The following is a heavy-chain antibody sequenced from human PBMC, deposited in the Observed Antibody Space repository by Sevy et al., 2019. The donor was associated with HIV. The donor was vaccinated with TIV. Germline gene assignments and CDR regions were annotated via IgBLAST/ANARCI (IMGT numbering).Heavy chain of an antibody. V-gene: IGHV3-64*02. CDR1: GFTFSSYA. Sequence: GGSLRLSCAASGFTFSSYAMHWVRQAPGKGLEYVSAISSNGGSTYYADSVKGRFTIPRDNSKNTLYLQMGSLRAEDMAVYYCARGGVAAIINDAFDIWGQGTMVTVSS. CDR3: ARGGVAAIINDAFDI. CDR2: ISSNGGST. D-gene: IGHD5-12*01. J-gene: IGHJ3*02.